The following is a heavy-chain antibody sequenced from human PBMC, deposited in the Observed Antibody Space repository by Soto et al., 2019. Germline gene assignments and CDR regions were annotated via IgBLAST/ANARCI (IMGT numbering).Heavy chain of an antibody. V-gene: IGHV5-10-1*01. CDR2: IDPSDSYT. D-gene: IGHD3-22*01. CDR3: ARLGYYDSSGYSYYFDY. CDR1: GYSFTSYW. Sequence: GESLKISCKGSGYSFTSYWISWVRQMPGKGLEWMGRIDPSDSYTNYSPSFQGHVTISADKSISTAYLQWSSLKASDTAMYYCARLGYYDSSGYSYYFDYWGQGTLVTVSS. J-gene: IGHJ4*02.